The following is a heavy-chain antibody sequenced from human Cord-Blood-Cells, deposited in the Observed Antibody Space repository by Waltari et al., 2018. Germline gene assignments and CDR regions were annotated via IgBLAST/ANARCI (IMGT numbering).Heavy chain of an antibody. CDR1: GGSFSGYY. D-gene: IGHD2-2*01. V-gene: IGHV4-34*01. J-gene: IGHJ5*02. CDR3: ARGQIVVVPAAFNWFDP. CDR2: INHSGST. Sequence: QVQLQQWGAGLLKPSETLSLTCAVYGGSFSGYYWRWIRQPPGKGLEWIGEINHSGSTNYNPSLKSRVTISVDTSKNQFSLKLSSVTAADTAVYYCARGQIVVVPAAFNWFDPWGQGTLVTVSS.